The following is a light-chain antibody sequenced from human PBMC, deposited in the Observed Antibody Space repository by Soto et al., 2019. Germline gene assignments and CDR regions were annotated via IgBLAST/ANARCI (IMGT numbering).Light chain of an antibody. CDR1: DSNIGRNV. Sequence: SVLTQPPSASWTPGQRVTISCSGSDSNIGRNVVYWYQQLPGTAPKLLVYRSDQRPSGVPDRFSGSKSDTSASLAISGLRPEDEADYYCAAWDDSLSGHYVFGTGTKVTV. V-gene: IGLV1-47*01. CDR2: RSD. J-gene: IGLJ1*01. CDR3: AAWDDSLSGHYV.